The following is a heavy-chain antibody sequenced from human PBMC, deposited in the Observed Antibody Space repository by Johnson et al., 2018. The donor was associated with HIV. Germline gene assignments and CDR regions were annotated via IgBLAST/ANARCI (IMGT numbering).Heavy chain of an antibody. D-gene: IGHD6-13*01. V-gene: IGHV3-30*02. Sequence: QVQLVESGGGVVQPGGSLRLSCAASGFTFSSYGMHWVRQAPGKGLEWVAFIRYDGSNKYYAVSVKGRLTISRDNSKNPLYMQLNSLRAEDTAVYCCANLEDNSTDAFDIWGQGTMVTVSS. CDR1: GFTFSSYG. CDR3: ANLEDNSTDAFDI. J-gene: IGHJ3*02. CDR2: IRYDGSNK.